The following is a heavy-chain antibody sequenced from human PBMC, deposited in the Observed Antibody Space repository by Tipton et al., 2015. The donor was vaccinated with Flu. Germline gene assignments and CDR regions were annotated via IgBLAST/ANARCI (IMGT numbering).Heavy chain of an antibody. CDR2: IYHSGIT. CDR1: GYSVSIGYY. Sequence: TLSLTCTVSGYSVSIGYYWCWLRQPPGKGLEWIGSIYHSGITYYNPSLMSRVTISVDTSKNQFSLKLSTVTAADTAVYCCGRDLAPYSRGWYVPLAWGFDYWGQGTLVTLSS. D-gene: IGHD6-19*01. V-gene: IGHV4-38-2*02. CDR3: GRDLAPYSRGWYVPLAWGFDY. J-gene: IGHJ4*02.